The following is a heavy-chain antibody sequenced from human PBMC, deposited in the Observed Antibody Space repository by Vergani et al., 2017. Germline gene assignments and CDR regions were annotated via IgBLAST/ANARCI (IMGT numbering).Heavy chain of an antibody. D-gene: IGHD3-22*01. CDR1: GFTFTNCA. CDR2: ISGSGGFT. CDR3: AKDNVPGYYDSSGYCDY. V-gene: IGHV3-23*01. Sequence: EVQLLESGGNLVQPGGSLRLSCAASGFTFTNCAMTWVRQAPGEGLEWVSGISGSGGFTYYADSVKGRFTISRDNSKNTMFLQMNNLRAEDTAVYYCAKDNVPGYYDSSGYCDYWGQGTLVAVSS. J-gene: IGHJ4*02.